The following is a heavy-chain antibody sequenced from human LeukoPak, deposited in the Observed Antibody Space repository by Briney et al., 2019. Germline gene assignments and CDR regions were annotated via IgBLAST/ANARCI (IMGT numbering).Heavy chain of an antibody. D-gene: IGHD6-13*01. J-gene: IGHJ4*02. CDR1: GYSISSGYY. Sequence: SETLSLTCIVSGYSISSGYYWGWIRQPPGKGLEWIGSIYHSGSTYYNPSLKSRVTMLVDTSENQFSLKLSSVTAADTAVYYCVRGEWGSSWPLFDYWGQGTLVTVSS. V-gene: IGHV4-38-2*02. CDR3: VRGEWGSSWPLFDY. CDR2: IYHSGST.